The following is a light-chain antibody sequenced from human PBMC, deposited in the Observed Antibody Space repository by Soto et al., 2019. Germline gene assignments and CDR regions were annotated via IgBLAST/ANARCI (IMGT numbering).Light chain of an antibody. V-gene: IGKV1-17*01. J-gene: IGKJ1*01. CDR2: AVS. CDR3: LQHNSNFWT. CDR1: QDIRNH. Sequence: DIQMTQSPLSLSASVGDRVTITCRASQDIRNHLSWYQQKPGKAPERLIFAVSFLKSGVPSRFSGSGSGTEFTLTISSLQPEDFATYYCLQHNSNFWTFGQGTKVE.